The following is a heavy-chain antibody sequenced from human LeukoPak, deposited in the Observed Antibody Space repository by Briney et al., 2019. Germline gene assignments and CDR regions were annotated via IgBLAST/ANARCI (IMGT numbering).Heavy chain of an antibody. D-gene: IGHD6-19*01. CDR1: GYTLTDYY. V-gene: IGHV1-2*02. Sequence: ASVKVSCKASGYTLTDYYIHWVRQAPGQGFEWVGWINPNTGGTNYVQKFQGRVTMTRDTSISTAYMELSRLRSDDTAVYYCARGRGGGWSYYYYYALDVWGQGTTVTVSS. CDR2: INPNTGGT. CDR3: ARGRGGGWSYYYYYALDV. J-gene: IGHJ6*02.